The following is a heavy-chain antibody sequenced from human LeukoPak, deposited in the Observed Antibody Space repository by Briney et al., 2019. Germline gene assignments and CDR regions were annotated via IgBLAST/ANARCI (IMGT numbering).Heavy chain of an antibody. Sequence: GSLRLSCAASGFTFSNAWMSWIRQPPGKGLEWIGEINHSGSTNYNPSLKSRVTISVDTSKNQFSLKLSSVTAADTAVYYCARGRRRYSYSRYFDYWGQGTLVTVSS. J-gene: IGHJ4*02. V-gene: IGHV4-34*01. CDR3: ARGRRRYSYSRYFDY. D-gene: IGHD5-18*01. CDR2: INHSGST. CDR1: GFTFSNAW.